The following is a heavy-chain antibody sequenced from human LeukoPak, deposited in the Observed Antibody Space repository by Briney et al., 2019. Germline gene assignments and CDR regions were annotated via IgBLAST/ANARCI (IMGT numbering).Heavy chain of an antibody. V-gene: IGHV3-30-3*01. CDR3: ARDRPPDSSGYYCVPYYYGMDV. Sequence: GGSLRLSCAASGFTFSSYATHWVRQAPGKGLEWVAVISYDGSNKYYADSVKGRFTISRDNSKNTLYLQMNSLRAEDTAVYYCARDRPPDSSGYYCVPYYYGMDVWGQGTTVTVSS. CDR1: GFTFSSYA. CDR2: ISYDGSNK. J-gene: IGHJ6*02. D-gene: IGHD3-22*01.